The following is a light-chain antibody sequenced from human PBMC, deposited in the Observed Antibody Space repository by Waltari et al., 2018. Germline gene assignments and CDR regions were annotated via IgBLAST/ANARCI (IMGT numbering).Light chain of an antibody. V-gene: IGKV3-15*01. CDR3: QQYNNWWT. CDR2: GAT. Sequence: ELVMTQSPATLSVSPGERATLSCRASQSFSSSLAWYQQKPGQAPRLLVDGATTRATGIPARFSGSGSGTEFTLTISSLQSEDFAVYYCQQYNNWWTFGQGTKVEIK. J-gene: IGKJ1*01. CDR1: QSFSSS.